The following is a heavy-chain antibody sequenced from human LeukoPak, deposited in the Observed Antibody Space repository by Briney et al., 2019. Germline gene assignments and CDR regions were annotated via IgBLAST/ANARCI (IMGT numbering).Heavy chain of an antibody. Sequence: ASVKVSCKASRYTLSSYIICSGPQSPRQRVGRMGCISAYNGNTNYAQKLQGRVTMTTDTCTSTAYMELRSLRSDDTAVYYCARGPGPSSRWYGVGYYYYYMDVWGKGTTVSLSS. CDR1: RYTLSSYI. CDR3: ARGPGPSSRWYGVGYYYYYMDV. CDR2: ISAYNGNT. D-gene: IGHD6-13*01. J-gene: IGHJ6*03. V-gene: IGHV1-18*01.